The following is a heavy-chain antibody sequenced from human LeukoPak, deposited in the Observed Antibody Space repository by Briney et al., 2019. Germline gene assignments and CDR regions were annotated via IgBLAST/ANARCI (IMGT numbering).Heavy chain of an antibody. J-gene: IGHJ4*02. Sequence: GRSLRLSCAGSGFTFSNYGMHWVRQAPGKGLEWVAAIWYDGSKQLYIDSVKGRFTISRDDSKNTLFLQMNSLRAEDTAVYFCARDLSFGSGEFWGQGTLVTVSS. CDR3: ARDLSFGSGEF. D-gene: IGHD3-16*01. CDR2: IWYDGSKQ. CDR1: GFTFSNYG. V-gene: IGHV3-33*01.